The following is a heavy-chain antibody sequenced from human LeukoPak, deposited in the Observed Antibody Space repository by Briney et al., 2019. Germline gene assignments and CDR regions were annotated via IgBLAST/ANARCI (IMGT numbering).Heavy chain of an antibody. Sequence: PGGSLRLSCAASGFTFSSYAMHWVRQAPGKGLEWAAVISYDGSNKYYADSVKGRFTISRDSSKNTLYLQMNSLRAEDTAVYYCASLADLQWLVPPFDYWGQGTLVTVSS. CDR3: ASLADLQWLVPPFDY. CDR2: ISYDGSNK. CDR1: GFTFSSYA. V-gene: IGHV3-30-3*01. D-gene: IGHD6-19*01. J-gene: IGHJ4*02.